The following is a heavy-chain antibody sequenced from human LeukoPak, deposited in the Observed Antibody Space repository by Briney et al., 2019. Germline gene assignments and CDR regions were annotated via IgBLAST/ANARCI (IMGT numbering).Heavy chain of an antibody. CDR1: GGSISSGGYS. Sequence: NPSQTLSLTCAVSGGSISSGGYSWSWIRQPPGKGLEWIGYIYHSGSTYYNPSLKSRVTISVDRSKNQFSLKLSSVTAADTAVYYCARDHPTTPGAFDIWGQGTMVTVSS. D-gene: IGHD1-26*01. CDR3: ARDHPTTPGAFDI. J-gene: IGHJ3*02. CDR2: IYHSGST. V-gene: IGHV4-30-2*01.